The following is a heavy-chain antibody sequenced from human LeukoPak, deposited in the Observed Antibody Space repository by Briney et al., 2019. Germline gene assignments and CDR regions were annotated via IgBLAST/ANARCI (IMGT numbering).Heavy chain of an antibody. V-gene: IGHV4-34*01. D-gene: IGHD3-3*01. CDR3: ARGAYYDFRSGYPKYNWFDP. CDR1: GGSFSGYY. J-gene: IGHJ5*02. Sequence: SETLSLTCAVYGGSFSGYYWSWIRQPPGKGLEWIGEINHSGSTNYNPSLKSRVTISVDTSKNQFSLKLSSVTAADTAVYYCARGAYYDFRSGYPKYNWFDPWGQGTLVTVSS. CDR2: INHSGST.